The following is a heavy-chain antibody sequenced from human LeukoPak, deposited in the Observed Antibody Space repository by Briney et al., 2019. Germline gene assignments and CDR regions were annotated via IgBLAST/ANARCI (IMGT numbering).Heavy chain of an antibody. CDR1: GGSISSGGYY. D-gene: IGHD3-22*01. V-gene: IGHV4-31*03. CDR2: IYYSGST. J-gene: IGHJ5*02. Sequence: PSQTLSLTCTVSGGSISSGGYYWSWIRQHPGKGLEWIGYIYYSGSTYYNPSLKSRGTISVDTSKNQFSLKLSSGTAADTAVYYCARSMLAYDSSGYYTNWFDPWGQGTLVTVSS. CDR3: ARSMLAYDSSGYYTNWFDP.